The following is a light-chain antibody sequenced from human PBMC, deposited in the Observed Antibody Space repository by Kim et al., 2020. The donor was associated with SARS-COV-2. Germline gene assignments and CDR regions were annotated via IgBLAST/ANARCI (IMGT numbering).Light chain of an antibody. J-gene: IGKJ4*01. CDR3: QQYHRSPLT. CDR2: GAS. CDR1: QSVGSNS. Sequence: PPGERATLSCRAGQSVGSNSLAWYQQKNGQAPRLLIYGASSRAIGIPDRFSGSGSGTDFTLTISRLEPEDFAVYYCQQYHRSPLTFGGGTKVDIK. V-gene: IGKV3-20*01.